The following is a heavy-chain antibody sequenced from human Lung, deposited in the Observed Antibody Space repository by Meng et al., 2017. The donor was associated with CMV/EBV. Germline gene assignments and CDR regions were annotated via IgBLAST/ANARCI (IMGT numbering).Heavy chain of an antibody. CDR2: NYSDGIST. D-gene: IGHD3-10*01. CDR1: GININTYW. CDR3: ARGPGREAFDI. V-gene: IGHV3-74*01. Sequence: GESLKTSCAVPGININTYWMHWVRQDPGKGLVWLSRNYSDGISTRYADSVKGRFTISRDNTKNTLYLQMNGQRAEDTAVYYCARGPGREAFDIWGQGALVTVSS. J-gene: IGHJ3*02.